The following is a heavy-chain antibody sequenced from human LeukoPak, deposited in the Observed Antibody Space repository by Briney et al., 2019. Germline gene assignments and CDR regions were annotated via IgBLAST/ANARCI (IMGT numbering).Heavy chain of an antibody. CDR1: GYSFTTYW. CDR3: ARRGYSYSDFDF. J-gene: IGHJ4*02. V-gene: IGHV5-51*01. Sequence: GESLKISCKGSGYSFTTYWIGWVRQMRGKSLDWMGIIYPGDSDTRYSPSFRGQVTISADKSINTAYLQWSGLKASDTAMYYCARRGYSYSDFDFWGQGTLVTVSS. CDR2: IYPGDSDT. D-gene: IGHD5-18*01.